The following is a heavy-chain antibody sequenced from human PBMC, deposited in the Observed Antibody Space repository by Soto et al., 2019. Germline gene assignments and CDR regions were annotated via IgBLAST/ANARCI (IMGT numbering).Heavy chain of an antibody. V-gene: IGHV3-23*01. J-gene: IGHJ6*02. D-gene: IGHD6-13*01. CDR2: ISGSGGSP. CDR1: GFTFSSYA. CDR3: ANSRSSSWTYYGMDV. Sequence: PWGSLRLSCAASGFTFSSYAMSWVRQAPGKGLEWVSAISGSGGSPYYADSVKGRFTIARDNSKNTLYLQMNSLRAEDTAVYYCANSRSSSWTYYGMDVWGQGTTVTVSS.